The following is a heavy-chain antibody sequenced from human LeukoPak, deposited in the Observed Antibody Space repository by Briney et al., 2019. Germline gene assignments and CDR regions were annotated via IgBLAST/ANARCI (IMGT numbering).Heavy chain of an antibody. V-gene: IGHV4-34*01. J-gene: IGHJ4*02. D-gene: IGHD5-18*01. CDR2: INHSGST. Sequence: PSETLSLTCAVYGGSFSGYYWSWIRQPPGKGLEWIGEINHSGSTNYNPSLKSRVTISVDTSKNQFSLKLSSVTAADTAVCYCASQWIQLWSYYFDYWGQGTLVTVSS. CDR1: GGSFSGYY. CDR3: ASQWIQLWSYYFDY.